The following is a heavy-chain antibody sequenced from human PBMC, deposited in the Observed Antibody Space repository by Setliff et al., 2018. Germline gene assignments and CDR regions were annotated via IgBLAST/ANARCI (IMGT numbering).Heavy chain of an antibody. CDR3: ARSRTIAVKGGVFAV. Sequence: SETLSLTCIVSGASISSDGYYWSWIRQHPGRGLEWIGYIYYSGSTYYNPSLKSRVTISLDTSKNQLSLELSSVTAADTAVYYCARSRTIAVKGGVFAVWGRGTLVTVSS. D-gene: IGHD6-19*01. J-gene: IGHJ2*01. V-gene: IGHV4-31*03. CDR1: GASISSDGYY. CDR2: IYYSGST.